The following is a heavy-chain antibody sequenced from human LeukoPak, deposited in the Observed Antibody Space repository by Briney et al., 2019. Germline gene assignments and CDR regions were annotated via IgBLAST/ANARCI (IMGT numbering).Heavy chain of an antibody. CDR2: ISYDGNNK. V-gene: IGHV3-30*18. CDR1: GFTFSSYG. D-gene: IGHD2-15*01. Sequence: PGRSLRLSCAASGFTFSSYGMHWVRQAPGKGLEWVAVISYDGNNKYYADSVKGRFTISRDNSKNTLYLQMNSLRAEDTAVYYCAKDADSPYDYWGQGTLVTVSS. J-gene: IGHJ4*02. CDR3: AKDADSPYDY.